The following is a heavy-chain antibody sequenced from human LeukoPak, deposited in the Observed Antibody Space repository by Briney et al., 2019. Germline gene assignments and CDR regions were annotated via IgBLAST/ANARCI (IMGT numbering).Heavy chain of an antibody. D-gene: IGHD6-19*01. J-gene: IGHJ4*02. Sequence: GASVTVSCTASGGTFSSYAISWVRQAPGQGLEWMGGIIPIFGTANYAQKFQGRVTITADESTSTAYMELSSLRSEDTAVYYCARDSGHFRIAVAGTTYFDYWGQGTLVTVSS. CDR3: ARDSGHFRIAVAGTTYFDY. CDR1: GGTFSSYA. CDR2: IIPIFGTA. V-gene: IGHV1-69*13.